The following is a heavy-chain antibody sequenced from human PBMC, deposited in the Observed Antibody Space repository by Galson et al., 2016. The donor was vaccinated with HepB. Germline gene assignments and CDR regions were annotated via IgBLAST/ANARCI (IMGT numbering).Heavy chain of an antibody. CDR2: IFHSGNT. CDR1: GETFSNYY. J-gene: IGHJ1*01. D-gene: IGHD3-10*01. Sequence: SETLSLTCSVDGETFSNYYWSWIRQSPGMGLEWIGEIFHSGNTNYNPSLKSRVTISVDTSKAQFSLKLTSMSRADTAVYYCGRGAPPGRRFLGFQYWDQAILVTVSS. CDR3: GRGAPPGRRFLGFQY. V-gene: IGHV4-34*01.